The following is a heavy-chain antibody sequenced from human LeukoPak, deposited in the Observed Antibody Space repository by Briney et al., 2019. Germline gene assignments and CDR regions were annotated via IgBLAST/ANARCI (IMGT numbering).Heavy chain of an antibody. CDR1: GYTLTELS. Sequence: ASVKVSCKVSGYTLTELSMHWVRQAPGKGLEWMGGFYPEDGETIYAQKFQGRVTMTEDTSTDTAYMELSSLRSEDTAVYYCATEGYSSSSDYYYYGMDVWGQGTTVTVSS. CDR2: FYPEDGET. J-gene: IGHJ6*02. D-gene: IGHD6-13*01. CDR3: ATEGYSSSSDYYYYGMDV. V-gene: IGHV1-24*01.